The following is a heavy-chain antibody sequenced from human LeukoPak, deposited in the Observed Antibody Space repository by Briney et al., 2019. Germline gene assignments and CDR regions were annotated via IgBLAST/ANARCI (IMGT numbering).Heavy chain of an antibody. D-gene: IGHD2-15*01. CDR3: ASARKYCSGGSCYSGYDY. J-gene: IGHJ4*02. Sequence: GASVKVSCKAPGYTFTSFDINWVRQATGQGLEWMGCMNPNSGNTGYAQKFQGRLTMTRNTSISTAYMELSSLRSEDTAVYYCASARKYCSGGSCYSGYDYWGQGTLVTVSS. CDR2: MNPNSGNT. V-gene: IGHV1-8*01. CDR1: GYTFTSFD.